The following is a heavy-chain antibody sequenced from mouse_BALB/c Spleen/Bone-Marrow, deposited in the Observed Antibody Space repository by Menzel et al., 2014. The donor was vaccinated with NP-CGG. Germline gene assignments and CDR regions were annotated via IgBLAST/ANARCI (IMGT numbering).Heavy chain of an antibody. J-gene: IGHJ4*01. CDR2: IDPYYGGT. D-gene: IGHD2-3*01. CDR1: GYSFTGYN. CDR3: ARSGGYYHYYAMDY. V-gene: IGHV1-39*01. Sequence: EVPLQQSGPELEKPGASVKISCKASGYSFTGYNMNWVKQDKGKSLGGVGNIDPYYGGTSYNQKFKGKATLTVDKSSSTAYMQLKSLTSEDSAVYYCARSGGYYHYYAMDYWGQGTSVTVSS.